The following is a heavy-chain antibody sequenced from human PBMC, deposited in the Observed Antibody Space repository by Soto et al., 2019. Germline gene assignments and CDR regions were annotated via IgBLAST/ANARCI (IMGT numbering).Heavy chain of an antibody. CDR2: MNPNSGNT. CDR1: GYTFTSYD. CDR3: ARGGFRLCTNGVCSTYPLDY. V-gene: IGHV1-8*01. Sequence: ASVKVSCKASGYTFTSYDINWVRQATGQGLEWMGWMNPNSGNTGYAQKFQGRVTMTRNTSISTAYMELSSLRSEDTAVYYCARGGFRLCTNGVCSTYPLDYGGQGTLVTVSS. J-gene: IGHJ4*02. D-gene: IGHD2-8*01.